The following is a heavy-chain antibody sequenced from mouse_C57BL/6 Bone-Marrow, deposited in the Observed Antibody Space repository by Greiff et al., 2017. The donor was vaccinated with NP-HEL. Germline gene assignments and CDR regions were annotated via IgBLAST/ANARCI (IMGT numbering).Heavy chain of an antibody. J-gene: IGHJ1*03. Sequence: QVQLQQPGAELVRPGTSVKLSCTASGYTFTSYWMHWVKQRPGQGLEWIGVIDPSDSYTNYTHKFKGQATFTLDTSSSTPYLQLRSLTSEDSAVYYCARRRLRRDWYFDVWGTGTTVTVAS. V-gene: IGHV1-59*01. CDR1: GYTFTSYW. D-gene: IGHD2-2*01. CDR3: ARRRLRRDWYFDV. CDR2: IDPSDSYT.